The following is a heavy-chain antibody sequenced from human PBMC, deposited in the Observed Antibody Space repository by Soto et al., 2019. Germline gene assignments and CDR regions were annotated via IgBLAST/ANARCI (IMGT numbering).Heavy chain of an antibody. D-gene: IGHD6-13*01. J-gene: IGHJ4*02. Sequence: TLSLTCAVSGGSISSGGYSWSWIRQPPGKALEWLALIYWDDDKRYSPSLKSRLTITKDTSKNQVVLTMTNMDPVDTATYYCAQLSVPGGSAAGTSWYYFDYWGQGTLVTVSS. CDR3: AQLSVPGGSAAGTSWYYFDY. CDR1: GGSISSGGYS. CDR2: IYWDDDK. V-gene: IGHV2-5*08.